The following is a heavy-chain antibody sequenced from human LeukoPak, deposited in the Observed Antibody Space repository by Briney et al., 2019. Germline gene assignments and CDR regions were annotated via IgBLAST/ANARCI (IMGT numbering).Heavy chain of an antibody. J-gene: IGHJ5*02. D-gene: IGHD3-22*01. CDR1: GFTFSSYG. Sequence: PGGSLRLSCAASGFTFSSYGMHWVRQAPGKGLAWVAFIRYDGSNKYYADSVKGRFTISRDNSKNTLYLQMNSLRAEDTAVYYCAKLHYDSSGYYSPDFDPWGQGTLVTVSS. CDR3: AKLHYDSSGYYSPDFDP. V-gene: IGHV3-30*02. CDR2: IRYDGSNK.